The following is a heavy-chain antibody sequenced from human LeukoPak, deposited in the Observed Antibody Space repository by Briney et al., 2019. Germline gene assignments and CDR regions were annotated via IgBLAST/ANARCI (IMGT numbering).Heavy chain of an antibody. V-gene: IGHV5-51*01. J-gene: IGHJ3*02. CDR2: IYPGDSNT. CDR3: ARRGSLTSDAVDI. CDR1: GYTFSNYW. Sequence: GESLKISCKASGYTFSNYWVGWVRQMPGKGLEWMGIIYPGDSNTRYSPSFEGQVLISADKSISTVYLHWGSLKASDTDMYFCARRGSLTSDAVDIWGQGTLVSV. D-gene: IGHD3-9*01.